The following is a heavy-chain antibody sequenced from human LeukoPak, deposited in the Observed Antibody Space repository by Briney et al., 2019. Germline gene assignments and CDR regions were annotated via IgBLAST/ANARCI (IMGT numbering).Heavy chain of an antibody. Sequence: PSETLSLTCAVYGGSFSGYYWSWIRQPPGRGLEWIGEINHRGSTNRNSSLKSRVTISVDTSKNQFSLKVTSVTAADTAVYYCARRQKYCSSTSCLYWFDPWGQGTLVTVSS. D-gene: IGHD2-2*01. CDR1: GGSFSGYY. CDR3: ARRQKYCSSTSCLYWFDP. CDR2: INHRGST. V-gene: IGHV4-34*01. J-gene: IGHJ5*02.